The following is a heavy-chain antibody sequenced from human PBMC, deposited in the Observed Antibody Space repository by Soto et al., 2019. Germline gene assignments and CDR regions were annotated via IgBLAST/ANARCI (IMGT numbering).Heavy chain of an antibody. CDR1: GFTVSSNY. J-gene: IGHJ6*02. CDR2: IYSGGST. V-gene: IGHV3-53*01. Sequence: GGSLRLSCAASGFTVSSNYMSWVRQAPGKGLEWVSVIYSGGSTYYADSVKGRFTISRDNSKNTLYLQMNSLRAEDTAVYYCARDIAAAGLYYYGMDVWGQGTTVTVSS. D-gene: IGHD6-13*01. CDR3: ARDIAAAGLYYYGMDV.